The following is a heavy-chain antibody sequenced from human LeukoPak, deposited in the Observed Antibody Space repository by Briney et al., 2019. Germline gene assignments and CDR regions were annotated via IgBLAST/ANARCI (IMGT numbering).Heavy chain of an antibody. CDR3: AREISSGWSAQPGY. CDR2: INPNSGGT. Sequence: ASVKVSCKASGYTFTGYYTHWVRQAPGQGLEWMGWINPNSGGTNYAQKFQGRVTMTRDTSISTAYMELSRLRSDDTAVYYCAREISSGWSAQPGYWGQGTLVTVSS. CDR1: GYTFTGYY. V-gene: IGHV1-2*02. D-gene: IGHD6-19*01. J-gene: IGHJ4*02.